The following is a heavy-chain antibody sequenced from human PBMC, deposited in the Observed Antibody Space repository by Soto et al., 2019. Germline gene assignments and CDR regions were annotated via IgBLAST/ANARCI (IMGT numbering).Heavy chain of an antibody. CDR2: ISWNSGSI. Sequence: PGGSLRLSCASSGFTFKDYAMHWVRQAPGKGLEWVSGISWNSGSIVYGDSVKGRFTISRDNAKNSLYLQMNSLRAEDTAFYYCAKDISLLPETPDYWGQGTLVTVS. CDR3: AKDISLLPETPDY. CDR1: GFTFKDYA. V-gene: IGHV3-9*01. J-gene: IGHJ4*02.